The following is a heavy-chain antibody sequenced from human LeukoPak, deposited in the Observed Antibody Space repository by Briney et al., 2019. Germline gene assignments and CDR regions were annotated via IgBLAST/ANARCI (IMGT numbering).Heavy chain of an antibody. CDR3: ARENFADLFDF. V-gene: IGHV3-48*01. J-gene: IGHJ4*02. CDR2: ISSSSSTI. D-gene: IGHD1-7*01. Sequence: GGSLRLSCAASGFTFSNYNMNWVRQAPGKGLECITYISSSSSTIYYADSVKGRFTISRDNAKNSLFLHMNSLRAEDTALYYCARENFADLFDFWGQGALVTVSS. CDR1: GFTFSNYN.